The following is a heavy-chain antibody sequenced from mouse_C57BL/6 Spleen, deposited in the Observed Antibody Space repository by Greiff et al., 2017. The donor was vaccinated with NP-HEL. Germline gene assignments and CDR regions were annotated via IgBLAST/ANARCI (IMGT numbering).Heavy chain of an antibody. CDR3: ARYGNYRGYFDY. D-gene: IGHD2-1*01. CDR1: GYAFSSYW. CDR2: IYPGDGDT. Sequence: LMESGASVKISCKASGYAFSSYWMNWVKQRPGKGLEWIGQIYPGDGDTNYNGKFKGKATLTADKSSSTAYMQLSSLTSEDSAVYFCARYGNYRGYFDYWGQGTTLTVSS. J-gene: IGHJ2*01. V-gene: IGHV1-80*01.